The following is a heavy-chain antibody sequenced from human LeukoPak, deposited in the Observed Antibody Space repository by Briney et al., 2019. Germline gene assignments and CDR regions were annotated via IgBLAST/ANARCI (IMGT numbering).Heavy chain of an antibody. CDR1: GYTFTGYY. CDR3: ASVVTKGTPVGDY. D-gene: IGHD4-11*01. CDR2: INPNSGGG. V-gene: IGHV1-2*02. J-gene: IGHJ4*02. Sequence: ASVKVSCKASGYTFTGYYMHWVRQAPGQGLEGMGWINPNSGGGNYAQKFQGRVAMTTDTSISTAYMELSRLSSDDTAVYYCASVVTKGTPVGDYWGQGTLVTVSS.